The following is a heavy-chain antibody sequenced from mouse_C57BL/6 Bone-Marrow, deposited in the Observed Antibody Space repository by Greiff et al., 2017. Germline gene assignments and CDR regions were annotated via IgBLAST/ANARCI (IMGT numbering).Heavy chain of an antibody. J-gene: IGHJ4*01. CDR1: GYTFTSYW. CDR3: ARPSRSEAMDY. V-gene: IGHV1-64*01. CDR2: IHPNSGST. Sequence: QVQLKQSGAELVKPGASVKLSCKASGYTFTSYWMHWVKQRPGQGLEWIGMIHPNSGSTNYNEKFKSKATLTVDKSSSTAYMQLSSLTSEDSAVYYCARPSRSEAMDYWGQGTSVTVSS. D-gene: IGHD6-1*01.